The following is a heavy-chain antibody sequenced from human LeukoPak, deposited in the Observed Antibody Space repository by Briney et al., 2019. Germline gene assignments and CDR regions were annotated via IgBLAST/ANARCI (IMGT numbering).Heavy chain of an antibody. V-gene: IGHV3-74*01. Sequence: GGSLRLSCAASGFTFSSYWMHWVRQAPGKGLVWVSRISYDGSSTNYADSVKGRFTISRDNAKNTLYLQMNSLRAEDTAVYYCARRSAAKDAFDFWGQGTMVTVSS. CDR1: GFTFSSYW. J-gene: IGHJ3*01. D-gene: IGHD6-25*01. CDR2: ISYDGSST. CDR3: ARRSAAKDAFDF.